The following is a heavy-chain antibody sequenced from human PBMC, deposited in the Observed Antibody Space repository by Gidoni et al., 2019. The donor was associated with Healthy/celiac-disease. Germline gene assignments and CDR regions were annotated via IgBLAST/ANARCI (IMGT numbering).Heavy chain of an antibody. CDR1: GYTFTSYD. CDR2: MNPNSGNT. CDR3: ATEIGYCSGGSCYSSDWFDP. V-gene: IGHV1-8*01. J-gene: IGHJ5*02. Sequence: QVQLVQSGAEVKKPGASVKVSCKASGYTFTSYDINWVRQATGQGLEWMGWMNPNSGNTGYAQKFQGRVTMTRNTSISTAYMELSSLRSEDTAVYYCATEIGYCSGGSCYSSDWFDPWGQGTLVTVSS. D-gene: IGHD2-15*01.